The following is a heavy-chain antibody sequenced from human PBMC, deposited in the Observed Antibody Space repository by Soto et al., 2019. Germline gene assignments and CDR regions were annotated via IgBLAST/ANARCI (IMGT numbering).Heavy chain of an antibody. V-gene: IGHV1-69*08. J-gene: IGHJ5*02. D-gene: IGHD3-22*01. CDR1: VGTFSTYT. CDR3: AGDPDSHYNDSHASSYP. CDR2: IIPIIGII. Sequence: QVQLVQSGAEVKKPGSSVKVSCKASVGTFSTYTITWVRQAPGQGLEWMGRIIPIIGIINYAQKFQGRVTITADKFAGKAYMELTRLRSDDTAVYYCAGDPDSHYNDSHASSYPWGQGTLVTVSS.